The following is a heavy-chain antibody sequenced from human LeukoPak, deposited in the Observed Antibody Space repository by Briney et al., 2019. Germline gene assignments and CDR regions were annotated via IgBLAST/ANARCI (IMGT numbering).Heavy chain of an antibody. J-gene: IGHJ4*02. Sequence: GGSLRLSCAASGFTFSSYAMSWVRQAPGKGLEWVSAISGSGGSTYYADSVKGRFTISRDNSKNTLYLQMNSLRAEDTAVYYCAKRGSSGYYYYYFDYWGQGTLVTVSS. CDR3: AKRGSSGYYYYYFDY. V-gene: IGHV3-23*01. CDR1: GFTFSSYA. CDR2: ISGSGGST. D-gene: IGHD3-22*01.